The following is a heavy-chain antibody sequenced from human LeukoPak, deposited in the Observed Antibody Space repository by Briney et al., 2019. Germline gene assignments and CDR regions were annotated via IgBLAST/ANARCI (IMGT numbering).Heavy chain of an antibody. CDR3: ARGRGFVVVPAARGSLYYFDY. J-gene: IGHJ4*02. V-gene: IGHV4-34*01. CDR2: INHSGST. Sequence: SETLSLTCAVYGGSFSGHYWSWIRQPPGKGLEWIGEINHSGSTNYNPSLKSRVTISVDTSKNQFSLKLSSVTAADTAVYYCARGRGFVVVPAARGSLYYFDYWGQGTLVTVSS. D-gene: IGHD2-2*01. CDR1: GGSFSGHY.